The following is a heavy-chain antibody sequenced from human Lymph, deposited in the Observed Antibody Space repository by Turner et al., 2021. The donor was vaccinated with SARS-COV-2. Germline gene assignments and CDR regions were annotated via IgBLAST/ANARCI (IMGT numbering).Heavy chain of an antibody. CDR1: GGSISSSSHY. J-gene: IGHJ4*02. CDR3: ARLVRRAEYYFDY. V-gene: IGHV4-39*01. CDR2: IYYSGSN. D-gene: IGHD3-10*01. Sequence: QLQLQESGPGLGKPSETLSLTCTVPGGSISSSSHYWGWIRQPPGRGLEWIGHIYYSGSNYYNPSLKSRVTISVDTSKNQFSLKLSSVTAADTAVYYCARLVRRAEYYFDYWGQGTLVTVSS.